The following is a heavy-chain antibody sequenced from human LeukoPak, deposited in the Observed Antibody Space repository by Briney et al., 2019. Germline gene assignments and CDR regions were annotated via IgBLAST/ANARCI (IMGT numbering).Heavy chain of an antibody. CDR3: ARVRTTVTNYYYYGMDV. CDR1: GYTFTGYY. D-gene: IGHD4-17*01. Sequence: ASVKVSRKASGYTFTGYYMHWVRQAPGQGPEWMGWINPNSGGTNYAQKFQGRVTMTRDTSISTAYMELSRLRSDDTAVYYCARVRTTVTNYYYYGMDVWGQGTTVTVSS. CDR2: INPNSGGT. J-gene: IGHJ6*02. V-gene: IGHV1-2*02.